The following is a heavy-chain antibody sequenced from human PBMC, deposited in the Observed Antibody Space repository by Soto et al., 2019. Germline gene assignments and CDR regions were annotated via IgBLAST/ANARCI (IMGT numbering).Heavy chain of an antibody. CDR2: IIPIFGTA. J-gene: IGHJ6*02. CDR3: AGWNYGGADGILYYYYGMDV. V-gene: IGHV1-69*01. D-gene: IGHD1-7*01. Sequence: QVQLVQSGAEVKKPGSSVKVSCKASGGTFSSYAISWVRQAPGQGLEWMGGIIPIFGTANYAQKFQGRVTSTADESTSTGYRELSSLRSEDTAVYYCAGWNYGGADGILYYYYGMDVWGQGTTVTVSS. CDR1: GGTFSSYA.